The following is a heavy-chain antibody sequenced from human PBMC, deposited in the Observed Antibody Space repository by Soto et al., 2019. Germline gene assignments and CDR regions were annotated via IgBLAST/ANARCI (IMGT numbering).Heavy chain of an antibody. CDR1: GYTFTGYY. CDR3: ARDKGSIAAAGMGDYFDY. V-gene: IGHV1-2*04. J-gene: IGHJ4*02. Sequence: ASVKVSCKASGYTFTGYYMHWVRQAPGQGLEWMGWINPNSGGTNYAQKFQGWVTMTRDTSISTAYMELSRLRSDDTAVYYCARDKGSIAAAGMGDYFDYWGQGTLVTVSS. D-gene: IGHD6-13*01. CDR2: INPNSGGT.